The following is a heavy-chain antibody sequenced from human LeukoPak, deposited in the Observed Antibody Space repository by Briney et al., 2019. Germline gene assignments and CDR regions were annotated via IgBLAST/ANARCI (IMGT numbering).Heavy chain of an antibody. J-gene: IGHJ5*02. CDR3: ARVGEYQLLYNWFDP. V-gene: IGHV4-39*01. CDR1: GGSVSSSSSY. Sequence: SETLSLTCTVSGGSVSSSSSYWGWIRQPPGKGLEWIGSIYYSGSTHYNPSLKSRVTISVDTSKNQFSLKLGSVTAADTAVYYCARVGEYQLLYNWFDPWGQGTLVTVSS. D-gene: IGHD2-2*01. CDR2: IYYSGST.